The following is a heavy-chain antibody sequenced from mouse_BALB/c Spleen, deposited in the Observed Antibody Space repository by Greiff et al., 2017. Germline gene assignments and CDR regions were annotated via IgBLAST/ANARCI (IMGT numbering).Heavy chain of an antibody. J-gene: IGHJ4*01. V-gene: IGHV1-67*01. CDR3: ARSDYYGSSWDYAMDY. D-gene: IGHD1-1*01. CDR2: ISIYYDNT. CDR1: GYTFTDYA. Sequence: VQLQQSGPELVRPGESVKISCKGSGYTFTDYAMHWVKQSHAKSLEWIGVISIYYDNTNYNQKFKGKATMTVVKSSSTAYMELARLTSEDSAIYYCARSDYYGSSWDYAMDYWGQGTSVTVSS.